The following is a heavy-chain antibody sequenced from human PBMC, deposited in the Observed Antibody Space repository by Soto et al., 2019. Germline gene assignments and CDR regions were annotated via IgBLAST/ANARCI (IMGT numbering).Heavy chain of an antibody. Sequence: QVQLQESGPGLVKPSQTLPLTCTVSGVSISSGDYSWSWIRQHPGKGLEWIGCVYYGGTTYYNPSLKSRISISVDTSKNQFSLKLTSVTAADTAVYYCATVNPWQWLVNYWGQGTLVTVSS. CDR3: ATVNPWQWLVNY. CDR2: VYYGGTT. D-gene: IGHD6-19*01. J-gene: IGHJ4*02. V-gene: IGHV4-31*03. CDR1: GVSISSGDYS.